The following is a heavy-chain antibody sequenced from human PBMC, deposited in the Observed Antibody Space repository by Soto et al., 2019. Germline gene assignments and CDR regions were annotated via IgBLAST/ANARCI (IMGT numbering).Heavy chain of an antibody. Sequence: QVPLQQWGAGVLTPSETLSLTCAVYGGSFHGYYWSWIRQPPGKGLDCIGEINPSGSVNCNPTFKSRVSILLDTSKNQMSLQLSSVSAADTAIYYCAKGPQSGYYDSGTFYSSVPWGQGTLVTVSS. CDR2: INPSGSV. CDR3: AKGPQSGYYDSGTFYSSVP. CDR1: GGSFHGYY. J-gene: IGHJ5*02. V-gene: IGHV4-34*02. D-gene: IGHD3-10*01.